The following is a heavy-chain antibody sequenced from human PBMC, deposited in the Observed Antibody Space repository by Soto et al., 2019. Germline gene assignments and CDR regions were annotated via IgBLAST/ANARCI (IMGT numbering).Heavy chain of an antibody. CDR3: AKDRDRGYSHYKGYYMHV. J-gene: IGHJ6*03. Sequence: GGSLRLSCAASGFTFSSYGMHWVRQAPGKGLEWVAVISYDGSNKYYADSVKGRFTISRDNSKNTLYLQMNSLRAEDTAVYYCAKDRDRGYSHYKGYYMHVSGKATTVTVSS. V-gene: IGHV3-30*18. D-gene: IGHD4-4*01. CDR2: ISYDGSNK. CDR1: GFTFSSYG.